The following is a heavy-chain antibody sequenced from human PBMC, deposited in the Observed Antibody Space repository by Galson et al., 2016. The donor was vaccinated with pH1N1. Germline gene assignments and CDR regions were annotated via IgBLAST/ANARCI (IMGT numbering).Heavy chain of an antibody. J-gene: IGHJ4*02. D-gene: IGHD1-26*01. V-gene: IGHV3-49*04. CDR2: IRSRAYGGTT. CDR3: TRGAQYRYSGTYYVEGFDY. Sequence: LRLSCATSGFTFGDYAMHWVRQAPGKGLQWVGFIRSRAYGGTTEHAASVKGRFTISRDDSESIAYLQMNSLKTEDTAVYYCTRGAQYRYSGTYYVEGFDYWGQGTPVTVSS. CDR1: GFTFGDYA.